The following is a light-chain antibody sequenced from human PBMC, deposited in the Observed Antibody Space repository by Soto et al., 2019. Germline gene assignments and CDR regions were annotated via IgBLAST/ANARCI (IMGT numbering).Light chain of an antibody. Sequence: EIVMTQSPATLSVSPGERATLSCRASQSVSSNLAWYQQKPGQAPRLLIYGASTRATGIPARVSGSGSGTEFTPTISSLQSEDFAVYYCQHYNNWPRTFGQGTKVEIK. CDR1: QSVSSN. CDR3: QHYNNWPRT. CDR2: GAS. J-gene: IGKJ1*01. V-gene: IGKV3-15*01.